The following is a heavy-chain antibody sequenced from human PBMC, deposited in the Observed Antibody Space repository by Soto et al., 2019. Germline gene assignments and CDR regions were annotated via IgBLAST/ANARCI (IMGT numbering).Heavy chain of an antibody. CDR2: IYYSGST. Sequence: SETLSLTCTVSGGSISSYYWSWIRQPPGKGLEWVGYIYYSGSTNYNPSLKSRVTISVDTSKNQFSLKLSSVTAADTAVYYCARDRFDAFDIWGQGTMVTVSS. CDR1: GGSISSYY. V-gene: IGHV4-59*01. CDR3: ARDRFDAFDI. J-gene: IGHJ3*02.